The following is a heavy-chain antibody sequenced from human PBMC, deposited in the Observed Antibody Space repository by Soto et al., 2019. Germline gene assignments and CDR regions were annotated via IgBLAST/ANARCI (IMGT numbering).Heavy chain of an antibody. J-gene: IGHJ6*02. CDR3: ATKVRVTNYLYYGMDV. CDR2: IAFDGSQE. V-gene: IGHV3-30*03. Sequence: QVQLVESGGGVQPGRALRLSCAASGFSFNTSGMHWVRQAPGKGLEWVAVIAFDGSQEFYGDSVRGRFTISRDNSKNTLFLQVKSLTPEDTAVYYCATKVRVTNYLYYGMDVWGQGTTVTVSS. D-gene: IGHD2-21*02. CDR1: GFSFNTSG.